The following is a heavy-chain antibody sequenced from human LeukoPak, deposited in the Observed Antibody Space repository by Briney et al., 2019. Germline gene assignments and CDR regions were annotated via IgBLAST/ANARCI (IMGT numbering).Heavy chain of an antibody. CDR3: ARAHCSSTSCYRWGYYYYYMDV. J-gene: IGHJ6*03. CDR2: MNPNSGNT. CDR1: GYTFTSYD. D-gene: IGHD2-2*02. V-gene: IGHV1-8*01. Sequence: GASVKVSCKASGYTFTSYDINWVRQATGQGLEWMGWMNPNSGNTGYAQKFQGRVTMTRNTSISTAYMELSSLRSEDTAVYYCARAHCSSTSCYRWGYYYYYMDVWGKGTTVIVSS.